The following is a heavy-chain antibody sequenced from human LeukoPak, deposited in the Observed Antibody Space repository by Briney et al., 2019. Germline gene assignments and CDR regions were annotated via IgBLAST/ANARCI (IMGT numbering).Heavy chain of an antibody. CDR2: INHSGST. CDR3: ALYPYSSSWYGRDY. D-gene: IGHD6-13*01. V-gene: IGHV4-34*01. CDR1: GGSFSGYY. J-gene: IGHJ4*02. Sequence: SETLSLTCAVYGGSFSGYYWSWIRQPPGKGLEWIGEINHSGSTSYTPSLKSRVTISVDTPKNQFSLKLSSVTAADTAVYYCALYPYSSSWYGRDYWGQGTLVTVSS.